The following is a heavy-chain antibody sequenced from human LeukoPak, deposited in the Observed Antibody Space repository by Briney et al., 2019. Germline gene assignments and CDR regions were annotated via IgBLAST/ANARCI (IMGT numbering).Heavy chain of an antibody. Sequence: SETLSLTCTDSGGSISSGDYYWSWIRQPPGKGLEWIGYIYYSGSTYYNPSLKSRVTISVDTSKNQFSLKLSSVTAADTAVYCCARDGSSSWYFDYWGQGTLVTVSS. CDR1: GGSISSGDYY. D-gene: IGHD6-13*01. V-gene: IGHV4-30-4*01. CDR3: ARDGSSSWYFDY. J-gene: IGHJ4*02. CDR2: IYYSGST.